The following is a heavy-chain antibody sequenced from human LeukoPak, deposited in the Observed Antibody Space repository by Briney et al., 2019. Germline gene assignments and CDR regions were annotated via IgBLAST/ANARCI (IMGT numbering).Heavy chain of an antibody. V-gene: IGHV4-59*08. Sequence: SETLALTCTVSGGSTSSYYWSWIRQPPGKGLEWIGYIYYSGSTNYNPSLKSRVTISVDTSKNQFSLKLSSVTAADTAVYYCARRLQRWFDPWGQGTLVTVSS. D-gene: IGHD5-24*01. CDR1: GGSTSSYY. CDR2: IYYSGST. CDR3: ARRLQRWFDP. J-gene: IGHJ5*02.